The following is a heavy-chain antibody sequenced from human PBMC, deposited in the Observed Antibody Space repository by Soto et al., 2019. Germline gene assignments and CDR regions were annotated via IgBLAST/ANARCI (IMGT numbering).Heavy chain of an antibody. Sequence: QVQLVQSGAEVKKPGSSVKVSCTASRGTFTYNTISWVRQAPGQGLEWLGRVIPMVEMSSYAQKFQGRVTITADKSTSTVYMVLNNLRSEDTAVYYCATNYGSGSTHFDSWGQGPLVTVSS. V-gene: IGHV1-69*02. CDR2: VIPMVEMS. J-gene: IGHJ4*02. D-gene: IGHD3-10*01. CDR1: RGTFTYNT. CDR3: ATNYGSGSTHFDS.